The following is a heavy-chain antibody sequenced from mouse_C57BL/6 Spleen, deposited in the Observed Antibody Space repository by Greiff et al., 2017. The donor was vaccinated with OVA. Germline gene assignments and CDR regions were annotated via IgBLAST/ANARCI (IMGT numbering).Heavy chain of an antibody. Sequence: EVQLVESEGSLVQPGSSMKLSCTASGFTFSDYYMAWVRQVPEKGLEWVANINYDGSSTYYLDSLKSRFIISRDNAKNILYLQMSSLKSEDTATYYCAREIYYYWYFDVWGTGTTVTVSS. CDR3: AREIYYYWYFDV. CDR1: GFTFSDYY. V-gene: IGHV5-16*01. D-gene: IGHD1-1*01. J-gene: IGHJ1*03. CDR2: INYDGSST.